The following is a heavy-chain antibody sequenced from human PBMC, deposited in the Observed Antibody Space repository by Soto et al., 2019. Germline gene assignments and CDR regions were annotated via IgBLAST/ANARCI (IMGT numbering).Heavy chain of an antibody. CDR2: ISGSDDST. V-gene: IGHV3-23*01. D-gene: IGHD6-6*01. Sequence: EVQLLESGGGLVQPGESLRLSCAASGFTFSSYAMSWVRQAPGKGLEWVSVISGSDDSTYYADSVKGRFTISRDNSKNTLDLQMNSLRAEDTAVYYCAKRSSSSKFDYWGQGTLVTVSS. J-gene: IGHJ4*02. CDR1: GFTFSSYA. CDR3: AKRSSSSKFDY.